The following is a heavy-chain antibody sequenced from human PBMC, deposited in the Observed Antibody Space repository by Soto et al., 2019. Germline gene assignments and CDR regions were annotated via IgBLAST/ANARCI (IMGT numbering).Heavy chain of an antibody. CDR1: GGSISSGGYY. V-gene: IGHV4-31*03. CDR2: IYYSGST. CDR3: ARGARGCSSTSCYAGFDY. Sequence: QVQLQESGPGLVKPSQTLSLTCTVSGGSISSGGYYWSWIRQHPGKGLEWIGYIYYSGSTYYNPALKSRVTISVDTSKNQFSLKLSSVTAADTAVYYCARGARGCSSTSCYAGFDYWGPGTLVTVSS. J-gene: IGHJ4*02. D-gene: IGHD2-2*01.